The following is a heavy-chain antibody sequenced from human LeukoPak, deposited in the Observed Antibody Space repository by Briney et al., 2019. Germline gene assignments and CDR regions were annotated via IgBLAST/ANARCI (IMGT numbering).Heavy chain of an antibody. CDR3: ARDSGGRYYDTGTHYDAFDF. J-gene: IGHJ3*01. Sequence: GGSLRLSCVASGFTISSFWMTWVRQAPGKGLEWVANIKQDGSEKYYVDSVKGRYTISRDNAKNSLYLQMNSLRAEDTAVYYCARDSGGRYYDTGTHYDAFDFWGQGTMVTVSS. V-gene: IGHV3-7*04. D-gene: IGHD3-22*01. CDR1: GFTISSFW. CDR2: IKQDGSEK.